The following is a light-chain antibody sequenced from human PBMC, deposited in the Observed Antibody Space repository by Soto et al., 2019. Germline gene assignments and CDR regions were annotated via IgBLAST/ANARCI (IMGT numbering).Light chain of an antibody. CDR2: RTS. CDR1: QSVSSSY. J-gene: IGKJ1*01. CDR3: QQYGSSPQT. V-gene: IGKV3-20*01. Sequence: EIVLTQSPATLSLSPGERATLSCRASQSVSSSYLAWYQQRPGQAPRLLIYRTSNRATGIPDRFSGSGSGTDFTLTISRLEPEDFAVYYCQQYGSSPQTFGQGTKVDIK.